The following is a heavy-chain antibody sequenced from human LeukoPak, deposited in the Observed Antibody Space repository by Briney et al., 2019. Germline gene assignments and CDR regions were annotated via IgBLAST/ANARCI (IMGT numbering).Heavy chain of an antibody. D-gene: IGHD1-14*01. CDR2: IRYDGSNI. J-gene: IGHJ4*02. CDR3: ASQEEPATSFDY. V-gene: IGHV3-30*02. Sequence: GGSLRLSCAASGFTVSSNYMSWVRQAPGKGLEWVAFIRYDGSNIHYADSVKGRFTISRDNSKNILYLQMNSLRAEDTAVYYCASQEEPATSFDYWGQGTLVTVSS. CDR1: GFTVSSNY.